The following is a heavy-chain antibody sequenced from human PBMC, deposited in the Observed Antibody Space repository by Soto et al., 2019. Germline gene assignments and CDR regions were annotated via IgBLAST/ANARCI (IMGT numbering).Heavy chain of an antibody. CDR3: AKDHFDWLGLFSAIDY. CDR2: ISGSGGST. V-gene: IGHV3-23*01. D-gene: IGHD3-9*01. Sequence: GGSLRLSCAASGFTFSSYAMSWVRQAPGKGLEWVSAISGSGGSTYYADSVKGRFTISRDNSKNTLYLQMNSLRAEDTAVYYCAKDHFDWLGLFSAIDYWGQGTLVTVSS. CDR1: GFTFSSYA. J-gene: IGHJ4*02.